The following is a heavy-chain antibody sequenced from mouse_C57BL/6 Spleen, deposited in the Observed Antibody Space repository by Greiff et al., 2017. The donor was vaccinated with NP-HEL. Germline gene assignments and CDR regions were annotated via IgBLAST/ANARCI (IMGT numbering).Heavy chain of an antibody. V-gene: IGHV1-76*01. Sequence: QVQLKESGAELVRPGASVKLSCKASGYTFTDYYINWVKQRPGQGLEWIARIYPGSGNTYYNEKFKGKATLTAEKSSSTAYMQLCSLTSEDSAVYFCARRVYYDYDGFAYWGQGTLVTVSA. CDR3: ARRVYYDYDGFAY. CDR1: GYTFTDYY. D-gene: IGHD2-4*01. J-gene: IGHJ3*01. CDR2: IYPGSGNT.